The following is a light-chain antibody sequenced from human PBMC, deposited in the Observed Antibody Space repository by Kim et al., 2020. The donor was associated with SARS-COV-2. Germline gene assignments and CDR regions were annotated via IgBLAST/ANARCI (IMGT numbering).Light chain of an antibody. V-gene: IGKV3-15*01. CDR2: GAS. CDR1: QSVSSN. CDR3: QQYNNWTSYT. J-gene: IGKJ2*01. Sequence: EIVMTQSPATLSVSPGERATLSCRASQSVSSNLAWYQQKPAQAPRLLISGASTRATGIPARFSGSGSGTEFTLTISSLQSEDFAVYYCQQYNNWTSYTFGQGTKLEI.